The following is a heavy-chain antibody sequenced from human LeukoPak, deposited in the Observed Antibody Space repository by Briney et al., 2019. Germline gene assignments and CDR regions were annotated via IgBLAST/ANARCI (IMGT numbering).Heavy chain of an antibody. CDR1: GFTFSRFG. CDR3: ARTYSSSVYYYYYMDV. Sequence: GGSLRLSCAASGFTFSRFGMHWVRQAPGKGLEWVAVISYDGSNKYYTDSVKGRFTISRDNSKNTLYLQMNSLRAEDTAVYYCARTYSSSVYYYYYMDVWGKGTTVTIS. J-gene: IGHJ6*03. D-gene: IGHD6-13*01. V-gene: IGHV3-30*03. CDR2: ISYDGSNK.